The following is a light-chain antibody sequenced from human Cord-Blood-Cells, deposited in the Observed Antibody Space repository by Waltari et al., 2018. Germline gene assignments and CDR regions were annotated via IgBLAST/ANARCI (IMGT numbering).Light chain of an antibody. CDR2: GAS. CDR3: QQYNNWPRT. V-gene: IGKV3-15*01. J-gene: IGKJ1*01. CDR1: QSVSSN. Sequence: EIVMTQSPVPLSVSPGERATLSCRASQSVSSNLAWYQQKPGQAPRLLIYGASTRATGIPVRFSGSGSGTEFTLTISSLQSEDFAVYYCQQYNNWPRTFGQGTKVEIK.